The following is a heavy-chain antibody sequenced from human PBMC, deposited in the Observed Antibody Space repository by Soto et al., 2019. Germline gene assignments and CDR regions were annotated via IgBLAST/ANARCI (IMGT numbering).Heavy chain of an antibody. Sequence: SETLSLTCAVSGGSISSGDNYWSWIRQPPGKGLEWIGYIYYSGSTYYNPSLMSRVTISVDTSKNQFSLKVSSVTAADTAVYYCARVETTMVRGVIKDGNWFAPWGQGTLVTVSS. CDR1: GGSISSGDNY. CDR3: ARVETTMVRGVIKDGNWFAP. V-gene: IGHV4-30-4*01. D-gene: IGHD3-10*01. CDR2: IYYSGST. J-gene: IGHJ5*02.